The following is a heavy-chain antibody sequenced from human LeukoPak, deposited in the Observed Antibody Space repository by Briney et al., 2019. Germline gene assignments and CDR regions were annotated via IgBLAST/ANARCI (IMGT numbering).Heavy chain of an antibody. CDR1: GGSISSSSFY. J-gene: IGHJ6*02. CDR2: IFYNGST. CDR3: AEGAPYYDILTGSYKYYFYYGMDV. V-gene: IGHV4-39*07. Sequence: SETLSLTCIDSGGSISSSSFYWGWIRQPPGKGLEWIGSIFYNGSTYYSPSLKSRVTISLDMSKNQFSLRLSSVTAADTALYYCAEGAPYYDILTGSYKYYFYYGMDVWGQGTTVTVSS. D-gene: IGHD3-9*01.